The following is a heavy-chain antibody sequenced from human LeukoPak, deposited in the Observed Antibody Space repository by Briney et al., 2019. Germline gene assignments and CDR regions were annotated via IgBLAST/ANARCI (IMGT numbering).Heavy chain of an antibody. CDR2: IRYDGSNK. CDR3: AKELSSNHPIDY. D-gene: IGHD4-11*01. Sequence: GGSLRLSCAASGFTFSSYGMHWDRQAPGKGLEWVSFIRYDGSNKYYADSVKGRFTISRGNSKTTLYLQMNSLRAEDTAVYYCAKELSSNHPIDYWGQGTLVTVSS. V-gene: IGHV3-30*02. CDR1: GFTFSSYG. J-gene: IGHJ4*02.